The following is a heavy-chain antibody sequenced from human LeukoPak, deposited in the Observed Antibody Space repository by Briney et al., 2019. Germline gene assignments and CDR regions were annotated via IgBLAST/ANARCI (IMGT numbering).Heavy chain of an antibody. V-gene: IGHV4-4*02. CDR2: VYHSGST. D-gene: IGHD4-23*01. CDR1: GGSISISNW. J-gene: IGHJ4*02. Sequence: PSGTLSLTCAVSGGSISISNWWTWVRQPPGKGLERIGEVYHSGSTNYNPSLKSRVTISVDKSKNQFSLKMNSVTAADTAVYYCARNGGNSDVDDWGQGTLVTVSS. CDR3: ARNGGNSDVDD.